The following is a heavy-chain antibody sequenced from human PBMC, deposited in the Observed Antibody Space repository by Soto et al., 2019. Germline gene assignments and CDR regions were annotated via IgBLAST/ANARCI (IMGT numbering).Heavy chain of an antibody. D-gene: IGHD3-16*02. CDR3: ANHDYVWGSYRHFAY. CDR2: ISGSGGST. V-gene: IGHV3-23*01. CDR1: GLTFSSYA. J-gene: IGHJ4*02. Sequence: GGSLRLSCAASGLTFSSYAMSWVRQAPGKGLEWVSAISGSGGSTYYADSVKGRFTVSRDNSKNTLYLQMNSLRAEDTAVYYCANHDYVWGSYRHFAYWGQGTRVTFSS.